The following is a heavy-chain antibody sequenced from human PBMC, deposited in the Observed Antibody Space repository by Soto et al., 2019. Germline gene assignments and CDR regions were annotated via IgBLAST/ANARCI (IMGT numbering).Heavy chain of an antibody. CDR1: GYTFSNFG. J-gene: IGHJ5*02. D-gene: IGHD2-15*01. CDR3: TRGFRVACICWWFDP. V-gene: IGHV1-18*01. Sequence: GASVKVSCKASGYTFSNFGISWVRQAPGEGLEWMGWISPNSEKTKIAQRFQGRVTMTTDISTSTSYLELRGLTSDDTAVYYCTRGFRVACICWWFDPWGQEPLVTASS. CDR2: ISPNSEKT.